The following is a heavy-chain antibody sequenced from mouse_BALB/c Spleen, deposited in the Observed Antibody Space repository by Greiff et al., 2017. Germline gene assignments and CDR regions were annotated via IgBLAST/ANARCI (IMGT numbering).Heavy chain of an antibody. J-gene: IGHJ2*01. CDR2: INPGSGGT. CDR1: GYAFTNYL. Sequence: QVQLKESGAELVRPGTSVKVSCKASGYAFTNYLIEWVKQRPGQGLEWIGVINPGSGGTNYNEKFKGKATLTADKSSSTAYMQLSSLTSDDSAVYFCARSGTTVVVDYWGQGTTLTVSS. CDR3: ARSGTTVVVDY. D-gene: IGHD1-1*01. V-gene: IGHV1-54*01.